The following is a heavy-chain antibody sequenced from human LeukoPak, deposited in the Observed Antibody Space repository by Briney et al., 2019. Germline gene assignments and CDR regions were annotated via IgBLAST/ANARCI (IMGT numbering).Heavy chain of an antibody. V-gene: IGHV4-34*01. J-gene: IGHJ4*02. CDR3: ASRYNNRNAQPLNN. D-gene: IGHD1-1*01. CDR2: INHSGST. CDR1: GGSFSGYY. Sequence: SETLSLTCAVHGGSFSGYYWSWIRQPPGKGLEWIGEINHSGSTNYNPSLKSRVTISVDTSKNQFSLKLSSVTAADTAVYYCASRYNNRNAQPLNNWGQGTLVTVSS.